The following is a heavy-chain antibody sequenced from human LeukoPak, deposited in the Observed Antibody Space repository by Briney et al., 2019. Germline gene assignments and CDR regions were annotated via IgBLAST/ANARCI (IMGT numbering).Heavy chain of an antibody. CDR3: AKGGLVHPLHI. D-gene: IGHD3/OR15-3a*01. CDR1: GFTFSKYA. Sequence: GGSLRLSCAASGFTFSKYAMSWVREAPGKGLEWVSGINGNGGSTYNADSVKGRFTISRDSSKNTLYLKMNCLRAEDTAVYYCAKGGLVHPLHIWGQGTMVTVSS. CDR2: INGNGGST. V-gene: IGHV3-23*01. J-gene: IGHJ3*02.